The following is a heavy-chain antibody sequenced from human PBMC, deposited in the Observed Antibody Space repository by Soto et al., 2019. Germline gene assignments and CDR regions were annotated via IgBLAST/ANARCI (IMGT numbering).Heavy chain of an antibody. CDR1: GFTFDDYG. CDR2: INWNGGST. CDR3: ARANVLRYFDWLYYGMDV. Sequence: EVQLVESGGGVVRPGGSLRLSCAASGFTFDDYGMSWVRQAPGKGLEWVCGINWNGGSTGYADSVKGRFTISRDNANNSLYLQMNSLRAEDTALYYCARANVLRYFDWLYYGMDVWGQGTTVTVSS. V-gene: IGHV3-20*04. D-gene: IGHD3-9*01. J-gene: IGHJ6*02.